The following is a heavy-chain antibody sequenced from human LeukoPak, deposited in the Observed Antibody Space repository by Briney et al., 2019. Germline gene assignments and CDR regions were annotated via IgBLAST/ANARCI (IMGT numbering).Heavy chain of an antibody. V-gene: IGHV3-30*02. J-gene: IGHJ4*02. CDR3: VKVRGAQYYFDY. CDR1: GFTFSSYG. D-gene: IGHD3-10*01. CDR2: IRYDGSNK. Sequence: GGSLRLSCAASGFTFSSYGMHWVRQAPGKGLEWVAFIRYDGSNKYYADSVKGRFTISRDNSKNTLYLQMNSLRAEDTAVYYCVKVRGAQYYFDYWGQGTLVTVSS.